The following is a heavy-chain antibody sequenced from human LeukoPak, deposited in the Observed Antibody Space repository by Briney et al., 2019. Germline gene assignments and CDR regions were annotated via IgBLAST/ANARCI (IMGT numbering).Heavy chain of an antibody. J-gene: IGHJ4*02. CDR3: AKVGGITGTKGDY. CDR1: GSTFSSYG. V-gene: IGHV3-30*18. Sequence: GGSLRLSCAAPGSTFSSYGMHWVRQAPGKGLEWVAVISYDGSNKYYADSVKGRFTISRDNSKNTLYLQMNSLRAEDTAVYYCAKVGGITGTKGDYWGQGTLVTVSS. CDR2: ISYDGSNK. D-gene: IGHD1-20*01.